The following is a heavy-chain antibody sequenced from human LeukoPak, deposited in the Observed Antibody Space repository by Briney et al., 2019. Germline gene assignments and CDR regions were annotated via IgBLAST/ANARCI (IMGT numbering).Heavy chain of an antibody. J-gene: IGHJ4*02. CDR3: ARRGNYYDSRLYYFDY. V-gene: IGHV3-30-3*01. CDR1: GFTFSSYA. D-gene: IGHD3-22*01. CDR2: ISYDGSNK. Sequence: GGSLRLSCAASGFTFSSYAMHWVRQAPGKGLEWVAVISYDGSNKYYEDSVKGRFTISRDNSKNTLYLQMNSLRAEDTAVYYCARRGNYYDSRLYYFDYWGQGTLVTVSS.